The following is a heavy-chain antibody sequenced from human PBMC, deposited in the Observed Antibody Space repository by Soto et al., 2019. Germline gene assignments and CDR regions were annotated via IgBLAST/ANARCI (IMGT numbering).Heavy chain of an antibody. J-gene: IGHJ4*02. CDR2: INPSGGST. CDR1: GYTFTSYY. V-gene: IGHV1-46*03. Sequence: QVQLVQSGAEVKKPGASVKVSCKASGYTFTSYYMHWVRQAPGQGLEWMGIINPSGGSTSYAQKLQGRVTMTRDTSTSIVYMELSSLRSEDTAVYYCARGHGDDMLDYWGQGTLVTVSS. D-gene: IGHD4-17*01. CDR3: ARGHGDDMLDY.